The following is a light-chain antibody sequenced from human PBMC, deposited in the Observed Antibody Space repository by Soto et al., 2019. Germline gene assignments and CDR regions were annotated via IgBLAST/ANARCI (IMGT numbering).Light chain of an antibody. Sequence: DIQMTQSPSTLSASVGDRVTITCRASQSISSWLAWYQQKPGKAPKLLIYDASSLESGVPSRFSGSGSGTEFTLTISSLQPDDFATDDCQQYNSYSTWTFGQGTKVEIK. J-gene: IGKJ1*01. CDR3: QQYNSYSTWT. CDR1: QSISSW. CDR2: DAS. V-gene: IGKV1-5*01.